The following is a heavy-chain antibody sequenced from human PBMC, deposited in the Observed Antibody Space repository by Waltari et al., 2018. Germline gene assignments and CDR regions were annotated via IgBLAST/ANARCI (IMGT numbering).Heavy chain of an antibody. Sequence: QVQLQESGPGLVKPSQTLSLTCTVSGGSISSGSYYWSWIRQPAGKGLEWIGHIYTRGTTNTTPPRKSRVTISVDTSKNQFSLQPSSVTAADTAVYYCARGARGYYGSGSYSRSGDYWGQGTLVTVSS. J-gene: IGHJ4*02. CDR1: GGSISSGSYY. V-gene: IGHV4-61*09. CDR2: IYTRGTT. CDR3: ARGARGYYGSGSYSRSGDY. D-gene: IGHD3-10*01.